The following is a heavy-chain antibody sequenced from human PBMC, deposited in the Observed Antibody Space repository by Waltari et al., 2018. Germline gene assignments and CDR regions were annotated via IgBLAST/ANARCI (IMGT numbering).Heavy chain of an antibody. CDR1: GGTFSSYA. CDR3: ASPGAVAAPEVFDY. CDR2: IFPIFGTA. Sequence: QVQLVQSGAEVKKPGSSVKVSCKASGGTFSSYALSWVRPAPGQGLEWMGGIFPIFGTANYAQKFQGRVTITADESTSTAYMELSSLRSEDTAVYYCASPGAVAAPEVFDYWGQGTLVTVSS. D-gene: IGHD6-19*01. V-gene: IGHV1-69*01. J-gene: IGHJ4*02.